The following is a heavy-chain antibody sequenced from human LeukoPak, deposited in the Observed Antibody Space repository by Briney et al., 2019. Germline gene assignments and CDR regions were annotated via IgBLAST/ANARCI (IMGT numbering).Heavy chain of an antibody. J-gene: IGHJ4*02. CDR2: ISYDGSNK. CDR1: GFTFSSYG. Sequence: GGSLRLSCAASGFTFSSYGMHWVRQAPGKGLEWVAVISYDGSNKYYADSVKGRFTISRDNSKNTLYLQMNSLRAEDTAVYYCAKDRGGQWLEEIDYWGQGTLVTVSS. D-gene: IGHD6-19*01. V-gene: IGHV3-30*18. CDR3: AKDRGGQWLEEIDY.